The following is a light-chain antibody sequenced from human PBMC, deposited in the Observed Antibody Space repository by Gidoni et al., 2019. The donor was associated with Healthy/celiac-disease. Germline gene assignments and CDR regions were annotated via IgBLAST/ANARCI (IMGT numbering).Light chain of an antibody. CDR3: QQYGSSPLT. Sequence: EIVLTQSPGPLSLSPGERATLSCRASQSVSSSYLAWYQQKPGQAPRLLIYGASSRATGIPDRFSGSGSGTDFTLTISRLEPEDFAVYYCQQYGSSPLTFXPXTKVDIK. V-gene: IGKV3-20*01. J-gene: IGKJ3*01. CDR2: GAS. CDR1: QSVSSSY.